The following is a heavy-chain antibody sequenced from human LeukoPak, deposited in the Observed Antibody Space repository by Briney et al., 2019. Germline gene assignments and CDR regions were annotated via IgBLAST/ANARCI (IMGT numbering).Heavy chain of an antibody. Sequence: SETLSLTCTVSGGSISSYYWGWIRQPPGKGLEWIGYIYYTGSTSYNPSLKSRVTMSLDASKNQFSLELNSVTPADTAVYYCARGGNYWPQWWFDPWGRGTLVSVSS. V-gene: IGHV4-59*01. D-gene: IGHD1-26*01. CDR3: ARGGNYWPQWWFDP. J-gene: IGHJ5*02. CDR2: IYYTGST. CDR1: GGSISSYY.